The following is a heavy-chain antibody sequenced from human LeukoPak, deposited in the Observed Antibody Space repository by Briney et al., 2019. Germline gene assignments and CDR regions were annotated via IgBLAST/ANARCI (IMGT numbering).Heavy chain of an antibody. CDR3: ARSYSSSWPYCYYGMDV. D-gene: IGHD6-13*01. CDR1: GFTFSSYG. Sequence: GGSLRLSCAASGFTFSSYGMHWVRQAPGKGLEWVAVIWYDGSNKYYADSVKGRFTISRDNSKNTLYLQMNSLRAEDTAVYYCARSYSSSWPYCYYGMDVWGQGTTVTVSS. V-gene: IGHV3-33*01. CDR2: IWYDGSNK. J-gene: IGHJ6*02.